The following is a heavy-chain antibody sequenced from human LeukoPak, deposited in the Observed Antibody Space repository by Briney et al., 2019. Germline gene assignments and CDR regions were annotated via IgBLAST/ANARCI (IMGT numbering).Heavy chain of an antibody. Sequence: PGGSLRLSCAASGFTFSDYYMSWIRQAPGKGLEWVSYISSSGSTKHYADSVKGRFTISGDNAKDSLYLQMNSLRAEDTAVYYCAREAYSSGWPDYWGQGTLVTVSS. CDR1: GFTFSDYY. D-gene: IGHD6-19*01. V-gene: IGHV3-11*01. CDR3: AREAYSSGWPDY. CDR2: ISSSGSTK. J-gene: IGHJ4*02.